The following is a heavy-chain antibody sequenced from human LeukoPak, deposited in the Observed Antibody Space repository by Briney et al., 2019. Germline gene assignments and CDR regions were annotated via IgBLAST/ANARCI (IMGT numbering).Heavy chain of an antibody. Sequence: GGSLRLSCAASGFTFSTYGMSWVRQAPGKGLEWVSAIGGSGGGTYYADSVKGRFTISRDNSKNTLYLQMNSLRAEDTAVYYCAKRGSGWYEDYYYYMDVWGKGTTVTISS. CDR2: IGGSGGGT. CDR1: GFTFSTYG. V-gene: IGHV3-23*01. D-gene: IGHD6-19*01. J-gene: IGHJ6*03. CDR3: AKRGSGWYEDYYYYMDV.